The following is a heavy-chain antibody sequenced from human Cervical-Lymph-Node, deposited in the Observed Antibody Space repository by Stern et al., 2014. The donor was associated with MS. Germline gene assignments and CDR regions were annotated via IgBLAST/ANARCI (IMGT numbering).Heavy chain of an antibody. CDR3: ARDLIAVAGNYYYGMDV. J-gene: IGHJ6*02. V-gene: IGHV1-46*01. Sequence: QVQLVQSGAEVQKPGASVKLSCMAYGYSFTSYYIHWARQARGHGLEWLGIIDARGGSVSYAQTVRGRLTMTRDTSTSTVYMELSSLRSEDTAVYYCARDLIAVAGNYYYGMDVWGQGTTLTVSS. D-gene: IGHD6-19*01. CDR2: IDARGGSV. CDR1: GYSFTSYY.